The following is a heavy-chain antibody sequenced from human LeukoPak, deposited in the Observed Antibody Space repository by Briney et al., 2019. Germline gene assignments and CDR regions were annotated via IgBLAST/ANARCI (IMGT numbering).Heavy chain of an antibody. CDR3: ARDSRFLEWFLDY. D-gene: IGHD3-3*01. Sequence: GGSLGLSCAASGFTFSSYSMNWVRQAPGKGLEWVSSISSSSSYIYYADSVKGRFTISRDNAKNSLYLQMNSLRAEDTAVYYCARDSRFLEWFLDYWGQGTLVTVSS. CDR2: ISSSSSYI. J-gene: IGHJ4*02. V-gene: IGHV3-21*01. CDR1: GFTFSSYS.